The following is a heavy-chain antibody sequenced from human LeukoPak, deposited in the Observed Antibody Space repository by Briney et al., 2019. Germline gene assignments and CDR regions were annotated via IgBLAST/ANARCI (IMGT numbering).Heavy chain of an antibody. CDR2: INHSGST. D-gene: IGHD1-26*01. CDR1: GGSFSSYY. V-gene: IGHV4-34*01. Sequence: PSETLSLTCAVYGGSFSSYYWSWIRHPPGKGLEWIGEINHSGSTNYNPSLKRRVTISVDTSKNRFSLKLSSVTAAAPAVYYFARGGYSGSYYGVYDYWGEGTLVTVSS. J-gene: IGHJ4*02. CDR3: ARGGYSGSYYGVYDY.